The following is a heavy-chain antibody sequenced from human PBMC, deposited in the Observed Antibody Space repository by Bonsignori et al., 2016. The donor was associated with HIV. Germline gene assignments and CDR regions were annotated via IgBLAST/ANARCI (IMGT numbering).Heavy chain of an antibody. V-gene: IGHV4-38-2*02. CDR3: ARDLPSAGRGPWDY. CDR1: GYPIINGYY. D-gene: IGHD6-13*01. Sequence: QVQLQESGPGLVKPSETLSLTCTVAGYPIINGYYWAWIRQSPGKEFEWIGSLYHSGNSYYNPSLKSRATMSVDTSKNQLSLTLTSVTAADTAVYYCARDLPSAGRGPWDYWGPGVLVSVSS. J-gene: IGHJ4*02. CDR2: LYHSGNS.